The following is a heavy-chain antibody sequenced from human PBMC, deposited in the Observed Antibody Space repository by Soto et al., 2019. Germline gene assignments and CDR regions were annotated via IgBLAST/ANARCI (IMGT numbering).Heavy chain of an antibody. CDR1: GGSIITSYY. J-gene: IGHJ6*02. D-gene: IGHD5-18*01. Sequence: PSETLSLTCSVSGGSIITSYYWGWIRQPPGKGLEWIGSIYYSGTTYYNPSLKSRVTIFVDTSKSQFSLMLGSVTAADTAVYYCAREPGFSYGLATHYSGLDAWGPGTTGTVS. CDR3: AREPGFSYGLATHYSGLDA. V-gene: IGHV4-39*07. CDR2: IYYSGTT.